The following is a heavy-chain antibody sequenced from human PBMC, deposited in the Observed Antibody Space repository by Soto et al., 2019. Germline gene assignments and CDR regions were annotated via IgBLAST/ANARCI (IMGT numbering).Heavy chain of an antibody. V-gene: IGHV3-23*01. CDR2: ISGSGGST. J-gene: IGHJ6*02. CDR1: GFTFGSYA. CDR3: AKDQSIAARPAYGMDV. D-gene: IGHD6-6*01. Sequence: PGGSLRLSCAASGFTFGSYAMSWVRQAPGKGLEWVSAISGSGGSTYYADSVKGRFTISRDNSKNTLYLQMNSLRAEDTAVYYCAKDQSIAARPAYGMDVWGQGTTVTVSS.